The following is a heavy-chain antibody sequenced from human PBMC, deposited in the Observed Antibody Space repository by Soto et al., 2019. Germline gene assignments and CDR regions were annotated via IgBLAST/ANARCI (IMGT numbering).Heavy chain of an antibody. CDR1: GFTFTSSA. CDR3: AAQAHELEWLPYYYYVDV. J-gene: IGHJ6*03. CDR2: IVVGSGNT. D-gene: IGHD3-3*01. V-gene: IGHV1-58*02. Sequence: GASVKVSCKASGFTFTSSAMQWVRQARGQRLEWIGWIVVGSGNTNYAQKFQERVTITRDMSTSTAYMELSSLRSEDTAVYYCAAQAHELEWLPYYYYVDVGGKGTRVTLSS.